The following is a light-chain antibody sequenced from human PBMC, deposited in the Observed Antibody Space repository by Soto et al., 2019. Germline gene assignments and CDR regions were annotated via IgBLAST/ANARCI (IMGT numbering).Light chain of an antibody. CDR1: QSVSSN. CDR2: GAS. V-gene: IGKV3-15*01. J-gene: IGKJ5*01. CDR3: QRKNNLLLT. Sequence: EIVMTQSPATLSVSPGERATLSCRASQSVSSNLAWYQQKPGQAPRLLIYGASTRATGIPARFSGSGSGTEFTLTISSLQSEDFAVYYCQRKNNLLLTFGQGTQLEIK.